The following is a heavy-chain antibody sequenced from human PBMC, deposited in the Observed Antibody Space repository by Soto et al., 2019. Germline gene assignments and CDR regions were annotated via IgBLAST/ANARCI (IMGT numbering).Heavy chain of an antibody. CDR2: IYHSGST. J-gene: IGHJ4*02. Sequence: QLQLQESGSGLVKPSQTLSLTCAVSGGSISSGGYSWSWIRQPPGKGLEWIGYIYHSGSTYYNPSLXXRXTXSVDRSKNQFPLKLSSVTAADTAVYYCAAGGGLPRYYWGQGTLVTVSS. D-gene: IGHD5-12*01. V-gene: IGHV4-30-2*01. CDR1: GGSISSGGYS. CDR3: AAGGGLPRYY.